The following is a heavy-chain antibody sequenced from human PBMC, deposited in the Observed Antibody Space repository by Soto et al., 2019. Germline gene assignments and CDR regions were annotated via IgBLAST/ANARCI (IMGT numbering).Heavy chain of an antibody. V-gene: IGHV3-30*18. CDR1: GFTFSSYG. Sequence: QVQLVESGGGVVQPGRSLRLSCAASGFTFSSYGMHWVRQAPGKGLEWVAVISYDGSNKYYADSVTGRFTISRDNSKNTLYLQMNSLRAEDTAVYYCAKDEYSSSSTQDYFDYWCQGTLVTVSS. D-gene: IGHD6-6*01. CDR3: AKDEYSSSSTQDYFDY. CDR2: ISYDGSNK. J-gene: IGHJ4*02.